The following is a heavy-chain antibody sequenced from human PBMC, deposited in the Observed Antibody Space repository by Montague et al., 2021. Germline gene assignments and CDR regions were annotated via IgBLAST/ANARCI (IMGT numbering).Heavy chain of an antibody. D-gene: IGHD3-10*01. V-gene: IGHV6-1*01. CDR2: TYYRSTWYT. J-gene: IGHJ4*02. CDR3: AREGVGDLLFSFDS. Sequence: CAISGDSVSNNNAAWNWIRESPSRGLEWLGRTYYRSTWYTDYAVSVKGRIAINPDTSKNQFSLQLNSVTPEDTAVYYCAREGVGDLLFSFDSWGQGTLVPVSS. CDR1: GDSVSNNNAA.